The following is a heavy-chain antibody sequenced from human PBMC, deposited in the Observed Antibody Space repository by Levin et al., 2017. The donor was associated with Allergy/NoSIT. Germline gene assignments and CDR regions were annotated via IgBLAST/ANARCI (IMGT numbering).Heavy chain of an antibody. J-gene: IGHJ4*02. Sequence: PGESLKISCAASGFTFSSYSMHWVRQAPGKGLEWVAVMSYNGINKYYADSVKGRFTISRDNSKNTLYLQINSLRTEDTAVYYCARDVSGRGYWGQGTLVTVSS. CDR1: GFTFSSYS. D-gene: IGHD3-16*01. CDR3: ARDVSGRGY. CDR2: MSYNGINK. V-gene: IGHV3-30*04.